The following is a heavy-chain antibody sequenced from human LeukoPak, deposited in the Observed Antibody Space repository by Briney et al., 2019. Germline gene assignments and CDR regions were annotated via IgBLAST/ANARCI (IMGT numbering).Heavy chain of an antibody. Sequence: VASVKVSCKASGYTLTGYYMHWVRQAPGQGLEWMGWINPNSGGTNYAQKFQGRVTMTRDTSISTAYMELSRLRSDDTAVYYCARAPPSPGYGMDVWGQGTTVTVSS. D-gene: IGHD2-2*01. V-gene: IGHV1-2*02. CDR2: INPNSGGT. CDR1: GYTLTGYY. J-gene: IGHJ6*02. CDR3: ARAPPSPGYGMDV.